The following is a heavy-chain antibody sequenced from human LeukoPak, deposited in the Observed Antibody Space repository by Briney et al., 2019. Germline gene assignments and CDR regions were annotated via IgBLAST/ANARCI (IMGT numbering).Heavy chain of an antibody. V-gene: IGHV3-20*04. D-gene: IGHD2-21*01. CDR3: ARDRLLEDRDYHYYYYMDV. CDR1: GFTFDDYG. CDR2: INWNGGST. Sequence: GGSLRLSCAASGFTFDDYGMSWVRQAPGKGLEWGSGINWNGGSTGYADSVKGRFTISRDNAKNSLYLQMNSLRVEDTAVYYCARDRLLEDRDYHYYYYMDVWGKGTTVTVSS. J-gene: IGHJ6*03.